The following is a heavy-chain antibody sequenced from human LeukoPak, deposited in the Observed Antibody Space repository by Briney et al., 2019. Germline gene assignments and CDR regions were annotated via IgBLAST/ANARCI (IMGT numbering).Heavy chain of an antibody. CDR3: ARGNGYCSSTSCPHWFDP. V-gene: IGHV4-34*01. Sequence: SETLSLTCAVYGGSFSGYYWSWIRQPPGKGQEWIGEINHSEYINYNPSLKSRVTISVDTSKNQFSLKLSSVTAADTAVYYCARGNGYCSSTSCPHWFDPWGQGTLVTVSS. D-gene: IGHD2-2*01. J-gene: IGHJ5*02. CDR1: GGSFSGYY. CDR2: INHSEYI.